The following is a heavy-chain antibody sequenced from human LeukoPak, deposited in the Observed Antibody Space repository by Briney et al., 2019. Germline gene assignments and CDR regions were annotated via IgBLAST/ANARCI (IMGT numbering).Heavy chain of an antibody. CDR1: GYTFTSYY. D-gene: IGHD6-6*01. J-gene: IGHJ4*02. CDR3: ARDRYSISSLYDF. Sequence: ASVKVSFKASGYTFTSYYIHWVRQAPGQGLEWMGIINPSGGSTTYAQKFQGRVTITRDTPTSTVYMVLSSLRSEDTAVYYCARDRYSISSLYDFWGQGTLVTVSS. V-gene: IGHV1-46*01. CDR2: INPSGGST.